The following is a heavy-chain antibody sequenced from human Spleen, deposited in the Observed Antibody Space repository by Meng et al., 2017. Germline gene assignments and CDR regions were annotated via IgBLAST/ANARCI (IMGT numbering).Heavy chain of an antibody. Sequence: ASVKVSCKASGYSFTTYYMHWVRQAPGQGLEWMGIINPSGGSTTYAQKLQGRVTMTRDTSTSTAYMELSRLRSDDTAVYYCAGGGRGGGGVVVPRDKDFDYWGQGTLVTVSS. V-gene: IGHV1-46*01. CDR2: INPSGGST. J-gene: IGHJ4*02. D-gene: IGHD3-22*01. CDR1: GYSFTTYY. CDR3: AGGGRGGGGVVVPRDKDFDY.